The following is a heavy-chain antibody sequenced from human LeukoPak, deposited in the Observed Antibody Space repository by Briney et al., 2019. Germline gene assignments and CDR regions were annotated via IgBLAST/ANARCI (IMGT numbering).Heavy chain of an antibody. D-gene: IGHD5-18*01. CDR2: IRYDGSNK. J-gene: IGHJ4*02. CDR3: ARDMVRAMVPGAFDY. CDR1: GFTFSSYG. V-gene: IGHV3-30*02. Sequence: GGSLRLSCAASGFTFSSYGMHWVRQAPGKGLEWVAFIRYDGSNKYYADSVKGRFTISRDNAKNSLYLQMNSLRAEDTAVYYCARDMVRAMVPGAFDYWGQGTLVTVSS.